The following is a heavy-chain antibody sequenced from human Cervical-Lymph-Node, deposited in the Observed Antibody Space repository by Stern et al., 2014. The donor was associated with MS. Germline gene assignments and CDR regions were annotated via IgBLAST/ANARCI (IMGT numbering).Heavy chain of an antibody. J-gene: IGHJ4*02. CDR2: ICYSGNT. CDR3: ARQRSVGGQPLDEFDY. CDR1: GGSISSGGYC. Sequence: HLQLQEPGPRLVQPSETLSLTCAVSGGSISSGGYCWGWIRQPPGKGLEWIGRICYSGNTYYLPSLKSRVTISKDTSRNQFPLEATSVTAADAALYYCARQRSVGGQPLDEFDYWGQGALVTVSS. V-gene: IGHV4-39*01. D-gene: IGHD1-26*01.